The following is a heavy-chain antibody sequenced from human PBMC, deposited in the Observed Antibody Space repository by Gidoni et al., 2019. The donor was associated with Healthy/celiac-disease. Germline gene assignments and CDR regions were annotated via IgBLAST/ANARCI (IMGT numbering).Heavy chain of an antibody. D-gene: IGHD3-10*01. CDR1: GFSLSNARMG. Sequence: QVTLKESGPVLVKPTETLTLTCTVSGFSLSNARMGVSWFRQPPGKALEWLAHIFSNDEKSYSTSLKSRLTISKDTSKSQVVLTMTNMDPVDTATYYCARIHLTGGQYYYYYGMDVWGQGTTVTVSS. J-gene: IGHJ6*02. CDR3: ARIHLTGGQYYYYYGMDV. CDR2: IFSNDEK. V-gene: IGHV2-26*01.